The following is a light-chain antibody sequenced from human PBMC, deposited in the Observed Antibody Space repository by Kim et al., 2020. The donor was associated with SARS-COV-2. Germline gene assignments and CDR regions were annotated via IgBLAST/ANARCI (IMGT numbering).Light chain of an antibody. CDR3: QKYCDCPWT. Sequence: EIVLTQSPATLSVSPGEGVTLTCRASQSISTNLAWYQQKPGQAPRLLIYTASTRATGIPARFSGSGSGTEFTLTISSLQSEDFAVYYWQKYCDCPWTFGQGTKLEI. V-gene: IGKV3-15*01. CDR1: QSISTN. CDR2: TAS. J-gene: IGKJ1*01.